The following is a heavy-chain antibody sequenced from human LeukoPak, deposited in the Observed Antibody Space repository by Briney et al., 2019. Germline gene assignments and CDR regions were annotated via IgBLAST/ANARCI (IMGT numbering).Heavy chain of an antibody. V-gene: IGHV4-59*01. D-gene: IGHD3-10*01. J-gene: IGHJ4*02. CDR2: IYYSGST. Sequence: PSETLSLTCTVSGGSISSYYWSWIRQPPGKGLEWIGYIYYSGSTNYNLSLKSRVTISVDTSKNQFSLKLSSVTAADTAVYYCARVGVRGVYWGQGTLVTVSS. CDR1: GGSISSYY. CDR3: ARVGVRGVY.